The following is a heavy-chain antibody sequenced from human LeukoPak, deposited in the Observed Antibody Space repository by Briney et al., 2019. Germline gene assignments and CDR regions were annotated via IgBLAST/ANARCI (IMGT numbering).Heavy chain of an antibody. CDR1: GFTFSSYG. V-gene: IGHV3-23*01. CDR3: AKDAAHYYDSSGYYGAFDI. D-gene: IGHD3-22*01. CDR2: ISGSGGST. Sequence: GGSLRLSCAVSGFTFSSYGMSWVRQAPGKGLEWVSAISGSGGSTYYADSVKGRFTISRDNSKNTLYLQMNSLRAEDTAVYYCAKDAAHYYDSSGYYGAFDIWGQGTMVTVSS. J-gene: IGHJ3*02.